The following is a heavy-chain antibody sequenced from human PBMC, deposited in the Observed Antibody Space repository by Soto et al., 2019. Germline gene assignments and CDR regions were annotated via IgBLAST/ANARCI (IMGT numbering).Heavy chain of an antibody. CDR3: TQSIAARPVLGAYDV. J-gene: IGHJ3*01. Sequence: QITLKESGPTLVKPTQTLTLTCTFSGLSLSTPGVGVGWIRQPPGKALEWLAVIYWDDDKRYSPSLKSRLTTTKDTSKNQVVLTMTNMDPVDTATYYCTQSIAARPVLGAYDVWGQGTMVTVSS. CDR2: IYWDDDK. V-gene: IGHV2-5*02. CDR1: GLSLSTPGVG. D-gene: IGHD6-6*01.